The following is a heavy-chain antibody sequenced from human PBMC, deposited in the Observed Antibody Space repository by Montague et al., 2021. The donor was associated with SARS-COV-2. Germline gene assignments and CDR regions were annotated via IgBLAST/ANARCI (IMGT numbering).Heavy chain of an antibody. Sequence: SETLSLTCTVSGGSISSSNYYWNWIRQPPGKGLEWIGSIYDSGSTNYNPSLKSRVTISVDTSKNHFSLKLSSVTAADTAVYYCARRGRKLLPVATTIGGLDIWGQGTMVTVSS. CDR1: GGSISSSNYY. CDR2: IYDSGST. D-gene: IGHD5-12*01. V-gene: IGHV4-39*02. CDR3: ARRGRKLLPVATTIGGLDI. J-gene: IGHJ3*02.